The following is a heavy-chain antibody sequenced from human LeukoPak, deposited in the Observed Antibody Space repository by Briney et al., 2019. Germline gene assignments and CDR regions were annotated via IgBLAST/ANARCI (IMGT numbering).Heavy chain of an antibody. CDR3: AKAYCSSTSCYLVYGY. Sequence: GGSLRLSCVASGFTFDDYAMHWVRQAPGKGLEWVSLISGDGGSTYYADSVKGRFTISRDNSKNSLYLQMNSLRTEDTALYYCAKAYCSSTSCYLVYGYWGQGTLVTVSS. D-gene: IGHD2-2*01. V-gene: IGHV3-43*02. CDR2: ISGDGGST. J-gene: IGHJ4*02. CDR1: GFTFDDYA.